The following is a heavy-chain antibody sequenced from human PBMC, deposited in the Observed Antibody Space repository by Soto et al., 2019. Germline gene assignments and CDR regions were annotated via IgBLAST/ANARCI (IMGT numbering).Heavy chain of an antibody. V-gene: IGHV2-70*11. Sequence: GPTLVNPTQTLTLTCSFSGFSLSTSGMCVSWIRQPPGKALEWLARIDWDDDKYYSTSLKTRLTVSKDTSKNQVVLTMTNMDPVDTATYYCARMISSGWYHDYRGQGTLVTVSS. CDR2: IDWDDDK. CDR3: ARMISSGWYHDY. J-gene: IGHJ4*02. CDR1: GFSLSTSGMC. D-gene: IGHD6-19*01.